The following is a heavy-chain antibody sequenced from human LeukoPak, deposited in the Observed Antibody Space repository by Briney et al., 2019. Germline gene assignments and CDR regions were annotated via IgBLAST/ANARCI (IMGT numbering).Heavy chain of an antibody. V-gene: IGHV4-34*01. J-gene: IGHJ4*02. CDR3: ARRFRIHFDY. CDR2: VNHSGSS. Sequence: SETLSLTCAVYGGSFSGYYWTWLRQPPGKGLEWIGEVNHSGSSTYTPSLKSRVTISVDTSKNQFSLNLSSVTAADTAVYYCARRFRIHFDYWGQGSLVTVSS. CDR1: GGSFSGYY. D-gene: IGHD3-10*01.